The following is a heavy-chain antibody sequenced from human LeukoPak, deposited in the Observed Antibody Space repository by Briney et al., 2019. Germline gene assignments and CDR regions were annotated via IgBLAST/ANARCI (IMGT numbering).Heavy chain of an antibody. CDR3: AKGTRQYSYYYFDY. D-gene: IGHD1-14*01. J-gene: IGHJ4*02. CDR2: ISSTGNTI. Sequence: GGSLRLSCAASGFIFSNYEMNWVRQAPGKGLEWVSYISSTGNTIYYADSVKGRFTISRDNAKNSLYLQVNSLRAEDTAVYYCAKGTRQYSYYYFDYWGQGTLVTVSS. CDR1: GFIFSNYE. V-gene: IGHV3-48*03.